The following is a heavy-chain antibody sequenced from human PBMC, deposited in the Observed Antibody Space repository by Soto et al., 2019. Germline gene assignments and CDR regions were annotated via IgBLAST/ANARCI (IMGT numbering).Heavy chain of an antibody. V-gene: IGHV3-48*02. CDR3: ARDDGCNYGV. CDR2: ISSISTTV. CDR1: GFTFSSYT. Sequence: GGSLRLSCAASGFTFSSYTMNWVRQAPGKGLEWISYISSISTTVYYADSVKGRFTISRDNAKNSLYLQMNSLRDEDTAVYFCARDDGCNYGVWGQGTTVTVSS. D-gene: IGHD5-18*01. J-gene: IGHJ6*02.